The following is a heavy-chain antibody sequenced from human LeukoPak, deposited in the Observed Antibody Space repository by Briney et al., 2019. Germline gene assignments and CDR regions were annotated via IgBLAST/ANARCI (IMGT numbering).Heavy chain of an antibody. V-gene: IGHV1-46*01. Sequence: ASVTVSFTASGYTFTSYHLHWVRQAPRQGLEWVGIINPNGGGTNYAQKFQGRVTMTRDTSTSTVYMELSSLRSEDTAIYYCARDSKGSYSKYGMDVWGQGTTVTVSS. CDR2: INPNGGGT. D-gene: IGHD1-26*01. J-gene: IGHJ6*02. CDR3: ARDSKGSYSKYGMDV. CDR1: GYTFTSYH.